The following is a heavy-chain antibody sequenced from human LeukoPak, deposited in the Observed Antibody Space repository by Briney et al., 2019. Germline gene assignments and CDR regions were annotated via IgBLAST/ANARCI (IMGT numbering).Heavy chain of an antibody. Sequence: GGSLRLSCAASRFTFEEYAMHWVRQAPGKGLVWVSRINTDGSSTTYADSVKGRFTISRDNAKNTLYLQMNSLKNEDTAVYYCTKDRVWNSFDSWGQGTLVTVSS. V-gene: IGHV3-74*01. CDR2: INTDGSST. CDR3: TKDRVWNSFDS. J-gene: IGHJ4*02. D-gene: IGHD1-1*01. CDR1: RFTFEEYA.